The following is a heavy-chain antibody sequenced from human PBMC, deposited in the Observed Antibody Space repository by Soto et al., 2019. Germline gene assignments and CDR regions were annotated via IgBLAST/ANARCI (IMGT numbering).Heavy chain of an antibody. D-gene: IGHD3-10*01. CDR3: ATGRPQRQTGTL. Sequence: PGGYLRLSCAASGFTFSSYAMSWVRQAPGKGLEWVSAISGSGGSTYYADSVKGRFTISRDNSKNTLYLQMNSLRAEDTAVYYFATGRPQRQTGTLWGQGSLATVSS. V-gene: IGHV3-23*01. CDR1: GFTFSSYA. CDR2: ISGSGGST. J-gene: IGHJ4*02.